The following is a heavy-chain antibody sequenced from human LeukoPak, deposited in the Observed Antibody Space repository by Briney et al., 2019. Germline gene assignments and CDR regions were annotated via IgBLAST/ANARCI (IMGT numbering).Heavy chain of an antibody. CDR1: GFTFSSYG. Sequence: GRSLRLSCAASGFTFSSYGMHWVRQAPGKGLEWVSVIWYDGGNKYYADSVKGRFTISRDNSKNTLYLQMNSLRAEDTDVYYCPRDRDLEGLGPTPPDSWGQGTLVTVSS. V-gene: IGHV3-33*08. CDR3: PRDRDLEGLGPTPPDS. D-gene: IGHD3-3*01. CDR2: IWYDGGNK. J-gene: IGHJ4*02.